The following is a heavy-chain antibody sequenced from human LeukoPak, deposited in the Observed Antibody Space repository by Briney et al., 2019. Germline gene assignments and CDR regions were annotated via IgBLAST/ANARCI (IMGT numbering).Heavy chain of an antibody. CDR1: GGSIRSGSYY. V-gene: IGHV4-61*02. J-gene: IGHJ4*02. D-gene: IGHD5-18*01. CDR3: AREGRDTAVFDY. Sequence: PSETLSLTCTVSGGSIRSGSYYWSWIRQPARKGLEWIGRIYTTGSTNYNPSLESRVTISVDTSKNQLSLNLNSVTAADTAMYYCAREGRDTAVFDYWGQGALVTVSS. CDR2: IYTTGST.